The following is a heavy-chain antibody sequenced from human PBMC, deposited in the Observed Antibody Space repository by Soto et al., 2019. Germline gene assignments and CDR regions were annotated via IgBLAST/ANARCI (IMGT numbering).Heavy chain of an antibody. CDR3: AKSGRFLEWLLCDS. D-gene: IGHD3-3*01. CDR1: GFTFSSYG. Sequence: QVQLVESGGGVVQPGRSLRLSCAASGFTFSSYGMHWVRQAPGRGLEWVAVISYDGSNKYYADSVKGRFTISRDNSKNTLYLQMNSLRAEDTAVYYCAKSGRFLEWLLCDSWGQGTLVTVSS. V-gene: IGHV3-30*18. CDR2: ISYDGSNK. J-gene: IGHJ4*02.